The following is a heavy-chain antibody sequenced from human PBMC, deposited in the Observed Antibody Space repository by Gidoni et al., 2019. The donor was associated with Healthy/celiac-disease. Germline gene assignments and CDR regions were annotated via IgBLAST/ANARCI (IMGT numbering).Heavy chain of an antibody. V-gene: IGHV3-23*01. CDR2: ISGSGGST. Sequence: EVQLLESGGGLVQPGGSLRLSCAASGVTFSGSAMRWVRQAPGKGLEWVAAISGSGGSTYSADSVKGRFTISRDNSKNTLYLQMNSLRAEDTAVYYCAKGLSEYSSSFSGAYGMDVWGQGTTVTVSS. J-gene: IGHJ6*02. CDR3: AKGLSEYSSSFSGAYGMDV. CDR1: GVTFSGSA. D-gene: IGHD6-6*01.